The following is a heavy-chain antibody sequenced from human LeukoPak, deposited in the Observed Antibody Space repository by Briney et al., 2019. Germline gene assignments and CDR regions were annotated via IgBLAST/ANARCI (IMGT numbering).Heavy chain of an antibody. D-gene: IGHD4-17*01. J-gene: IGHJ4*02. CDR1: GYTFTGYY. CDR3: AVNDYGDYVPSN. Sequence: ASVKVSCKASGYTFTGYYMHWLRQAPGQGLERMGRINPNSGGTNYAQKFQGRVTMTRDTSISTAYMELSRLRSDDTAVYYCAVNDYGDYVPSNWGQGTLVTVSS. V-gene: IGHV1-2*06. CDR2: INPNSGGT.